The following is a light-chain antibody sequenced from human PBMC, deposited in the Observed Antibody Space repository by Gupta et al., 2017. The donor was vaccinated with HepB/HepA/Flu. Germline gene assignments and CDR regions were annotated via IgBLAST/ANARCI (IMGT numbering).Light chain of an antibody. CDR2: SAS. J-gene: IGKJ4*01. Sequence: AIQLTQSPSSLSASVGDRVTFTCRASQGINSALAWYQQKPGKAPDLLIYSASSLESGVPSRSSGSGYGTDFTLTISSLQPEDSAIYYCQQFNNYPLTFGGGTKVEIK. CDR1: QGINSA. CDR3: QQFNNYPLT. V-gene: IGKV1D-13*01.